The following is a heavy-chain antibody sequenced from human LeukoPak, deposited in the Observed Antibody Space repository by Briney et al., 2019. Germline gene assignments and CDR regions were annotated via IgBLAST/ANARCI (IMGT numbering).Heavy chain of an antibody. D-gene: IGHD2-2*01. CDR2: ISAYNGNT. CDR3: AKDIVVEHGGNAFDI. Sequence: GASVKVSCKASGYTFTSYGISWVRQAPGQGLEWMGWISAYNGNTNYAQKLQGRVTMTTDTSTSTAYMELRSLRSDDTAVYYCAKDIVVEHGGNAFDIWGQGTMVTVSS. J-gene: IGHJ3*02. CDR1: GYTFTSYG. V-gene: IGHV1-18*01.